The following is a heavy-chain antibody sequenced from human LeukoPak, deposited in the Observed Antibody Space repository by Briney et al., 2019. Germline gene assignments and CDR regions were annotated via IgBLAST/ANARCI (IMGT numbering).Heavy chain of an antibody. J-gene: IGHJ4*02. D-gene: IGHD4-23*01. CDR1: GFTFSNAY. CDR3: TGSGYYGGNSFDY. CDR2: IKSKTDGGTT. Sequence: GGSLRLSCAASGFTFSNAYMSWVRQAPGKGLEWVGRIKSKTDGGTTDYAAPVKGRFTISRDDSKNTLYLQMNSLKTEDTAVYYCTGSGYYGGNSFDYWGQGTLVTVSS. V-gene: IGHV3-15*01.